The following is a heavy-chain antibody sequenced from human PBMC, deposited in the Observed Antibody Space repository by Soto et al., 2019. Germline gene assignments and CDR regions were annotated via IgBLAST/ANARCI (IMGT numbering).Heavy chain of an antibody. CDR3: ARGLTYYDILVY. Sequence: QVQLQQWGAGLLKPSETLSLTCAVYGGSFSGYYWSWIRQPPGKGLEWIGEINHSGSTNYNPSLKSRVTISVDTSKNQFSLKLSSVTAADTAVYYCARGLTYYDILVYWGQGTLVTVSS. CDR1: GGSFSGYY. J-gene: IGHJ4*02. V-gene: IGHV4-34*01. CDR2: INHSGST. D-gene: IGHD3-9*01.